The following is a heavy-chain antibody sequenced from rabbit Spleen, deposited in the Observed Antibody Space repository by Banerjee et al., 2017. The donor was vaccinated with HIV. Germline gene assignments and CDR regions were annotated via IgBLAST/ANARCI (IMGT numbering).Heavy chain of an antibody. J-gene: IGHJ4*01. CDR2: IDTGSSGFT. CDR3: ARDLVAVIGWNFNL. V-gene: IGHV1S40*01. D-gene: IGHD1-1*01. Sequence: QSLEESGGDLVKPGASLTLTCIASGVSFSGDSFSGDSYMCWVRRAPGKGLEWIVCIDTGSSGFTYFASWAKGRFTFSKTSSTTVTLQMTSLTAADTATYFCARDLVAVIGWNFNLWGQGTLVTVS. CDR1: GVSFSGDSFSGDSY.